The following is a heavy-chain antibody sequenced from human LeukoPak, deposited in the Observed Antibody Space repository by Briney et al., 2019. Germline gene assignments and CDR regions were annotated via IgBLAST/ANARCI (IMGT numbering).Heavy chain of an antibody. Sequence: SVKVSCKASGGTFSSYAISWVRQAPGQGLEWMGGIIPIFGTANYAQKFQGRVTITTDESTSTAYTELSSLRSEDTAVYYCARATIVVVPAALNAFDIWGQGTMVTVSS. D-gene: IGHD2-2*01. J-gene: IGHJ3*02. CDR2: IIPIFGTA. CDR1: GGTFSSYA. CDR3: ARATIVVVPAALNAFDI. V-gene: IGHV1-69*05.